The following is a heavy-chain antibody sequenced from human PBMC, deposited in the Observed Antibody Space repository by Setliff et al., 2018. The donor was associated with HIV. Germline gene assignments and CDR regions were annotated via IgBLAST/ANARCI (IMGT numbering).Heavy chain of an antibody. D-gene: IGHD3-22*01. CDR2: IYYSGST. Sequence: PSETLSLTCTVSGGSISNSRYYCSWIRQPPGKGLEWIGSIYYSGSTYYNPSLKSRVTISVDTSKNQFSLKLSSVTAADAAVYYCASRVYYYDSSGYLREEGFDPWGQGTLVTVSS. CDR3: ASRVYYYDSSGYLREEGFDP. V-gene: IGHV4-39*01. CDR1: GGSISNSRYY. J-gene: IGHJ5*02.